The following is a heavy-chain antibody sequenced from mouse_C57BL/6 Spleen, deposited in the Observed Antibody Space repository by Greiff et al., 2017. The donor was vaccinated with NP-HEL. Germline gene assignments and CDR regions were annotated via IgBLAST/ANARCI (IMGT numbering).Heavy chain of an antibody. V-gene: IGHV1-53*01. J-gene: IGHJ1*03. CDR1: GYTFTSYW. Sequence: VQLQQSGTELVKPGASVKLSCKASGYTFTSYWMHWVKQRPGQGLEWIGNINPSNGGTNYNEKFKSKATLTVDKSSSTAYMQLSSLTSEDSAVYYCARLGSYGNYEYFDVWGTGTTVTVSS. CDR3: ARLGSYGNYEYFDV. CDR2: INPSNGGT. D-gene: IGHD2-1*01.